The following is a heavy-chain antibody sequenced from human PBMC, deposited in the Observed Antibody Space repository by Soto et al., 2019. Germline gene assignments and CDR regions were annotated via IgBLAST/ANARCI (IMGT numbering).Heavy chain of an antibody. CDR3: ARMQASEVGSWPDY. Sequence: SGPTLVNPTQTLTLTCTFSGFSLSTSGMCVSWIRQPPGKALEWLARIDWDDDKYYSTSLKTRLTISKDTSKNQVVLTMTNMDPVDTATYYCARMQASEVGSWPDYWGQGTLVTVSS. CDR1: GFSLSTSGMC. CDR2: IDWDDDK. D-gene: IGHD6-13*01. V-gene: IGHV2-70*11. J-gene: IGHJ4*02.